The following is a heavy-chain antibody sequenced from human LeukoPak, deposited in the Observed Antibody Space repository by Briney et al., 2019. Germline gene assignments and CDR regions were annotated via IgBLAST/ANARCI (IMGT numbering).Heavy chain of an antibody. CDR3: ARDCESRDGYILDAFDI. J-gene: IGHJ3*02. CDR1: GFTFSSYS. D-gene: IGHD5-24*01. Sequence: PGGSLRLSCAASGFTFSSYSMNWVRQAPGKGLEWVSSISSSSSYIHYADSVKGRFTISRDNAKNSLSLQINSLRAEDTAVYYCARDCESRDGYILDAFDIWGQGTMVTVSS. V-gene: IGHV3-21*06. CDR2: ISSSSSYI.